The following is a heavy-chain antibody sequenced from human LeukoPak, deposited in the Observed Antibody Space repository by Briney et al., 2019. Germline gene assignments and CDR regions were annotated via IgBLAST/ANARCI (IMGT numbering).Heavy chain of an antibody. D-gene: IGHD3-22*01. J-gene: IGHJ4*02. CDR3: ARGNYYYDSSGYLWPSYFDY. CDR1: GYTFTGYY. V-gene: IGHV1-2*02. Sequence: ASVKVSCKASGYTFTGYYMHWVRHAPGQGVEWMGWINPNSGGTNYAQKFQGRVTMTRDTSISTAYMELSRLRSDDTAVYYCARGNYYYDSSGYLWPSYFDYWGQGTLVTVSS. CDR2: INPNSGGT.